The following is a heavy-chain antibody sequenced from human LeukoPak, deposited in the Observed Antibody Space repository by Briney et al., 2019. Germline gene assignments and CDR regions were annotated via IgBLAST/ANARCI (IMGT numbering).Heavy chain of an antibody. D-gene: IGHD6-13*01. CDR2: IYTSGST. CDR3: AKGVSSSWYFPHYYGMDV. Sequence: SETLSLTCTVSGGSISSYYRSWIRQPAGKGLEWIGRIYTSGSTNYNPSLKRRVTMSVDTSKNQFSLKLSSVTAADTAVYYCAKGVSSSWYFPHYYGMDVWGQGTTVTVSS. CDR1: GGSISSYY. V-gene: IGHV4-4*07. J-gene: IGHJ6*02.